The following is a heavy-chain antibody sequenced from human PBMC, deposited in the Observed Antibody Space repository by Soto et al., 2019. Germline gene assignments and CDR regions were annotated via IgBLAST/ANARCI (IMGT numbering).Heavy chain of an antibody. D-gene: IGHD6-19*01. CDR1: GAALSSGGYF. CDR3: TREQSDDNYFDP. J-gene: IGHJ5*02. CDR2: IYYSGGT. Sequence: PSETLSLTINISGAALSSGGYFYTWVRQPPGKGLEWLGYIYYSGGTNYNPSLKSRVTISLDKSKSQFSLRLISVTAADTAVYYCTREQSDDNYFDPWGQGTLVTVS. V-gene: IGHV4-61*08.